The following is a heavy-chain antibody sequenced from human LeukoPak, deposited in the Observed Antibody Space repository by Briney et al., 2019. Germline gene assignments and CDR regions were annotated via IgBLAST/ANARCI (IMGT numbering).Heavy chain of an antibody. CDR3: AIQSVDGRYTFDY. Sequence: GESLKISCKVCGYSFTSYWIGGVRQMPGEGVEWMGIINPRDSDTKYSPSFQGQVTISVDKSISTAYLQWSSLKASDTAMYYCAIQSVDGRYTFDYWGQGTLVTVSS. CDR2: INPRDSDT. J-gene: IGHJ4*02. V-gene: IGHV5-51*01. D-gene: IGHD3-16*02. CDR1: GYSFTSYW.